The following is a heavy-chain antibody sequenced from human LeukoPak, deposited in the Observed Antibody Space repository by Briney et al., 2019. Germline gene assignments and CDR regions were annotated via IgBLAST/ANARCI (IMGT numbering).Heavy chain of an antibody. CDR3: ARVQTPDTIRFNWFDP. J-gene: IGHJ5*02. V-gene: IGHV4-34*01. D-gene: IGHD1-14*01. CDR2: INHSGST. CDR1: GGSFSGYY. Sequence: SETLSLTCAAYGGSFSGYYWSWIRQPPGKGLEWIGEINHSGSTNYNPSLKSRVTISVDTSKNQFSLKLSSVTAADTAVYYCARVQTPDTIRFNWFDPWGQGTLVTVSS.